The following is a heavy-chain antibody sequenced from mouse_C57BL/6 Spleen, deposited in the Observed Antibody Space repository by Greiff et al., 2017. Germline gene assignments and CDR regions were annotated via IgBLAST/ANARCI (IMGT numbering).Heavy chain of an antibody. D-gene: IGHD4-1*01. J-gene: IGHJ2*01. Sequence: VQRVESGAELVKPGASVKLSCKASGYTFTSYWMHWVKQRPGRGLAWIGRIDPNSGGTKYNEKFKSKATLTVDKPSSTAYMQLSSLTSEDSAVYYCARGRHTLGLFDYWGQGTTLTVSS. CDR2: IDPNSGGT. CDR3: ARGRHTLGLFDY. V-gene: IGHV1-72*01. CDR1: GYTFTSYW.